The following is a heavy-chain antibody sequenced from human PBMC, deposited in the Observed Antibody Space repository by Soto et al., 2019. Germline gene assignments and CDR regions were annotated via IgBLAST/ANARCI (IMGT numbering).Heavy chain of an antibody. CDR3: ARDRTLIYYILTGYRLEAFSI. J-gene: IGHJ3*02. V-gene: IGHV1-18*01. D-gene: IGHD3-9*01. Sequence: GASVKVSCKASGYTFTSYGISWVRQAPGQGLEWMGWISAYNGNTNYAQKLQGRVTMTTDTSTSTAYMELRSLRSDDTAVYYCARDRTLIYYILTGYRLEAFSICGQGTMVTVSS. CDR1: GYTFTSYG. CDR2: ISAYNGNT.